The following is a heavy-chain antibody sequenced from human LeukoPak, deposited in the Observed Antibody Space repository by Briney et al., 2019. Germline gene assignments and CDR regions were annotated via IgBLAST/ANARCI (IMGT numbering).Heavy chain of an antibody. D-gene: IGHD1-20*01. V-gene: IGHV3-33*01. CDR3: ARYNWNDAGFDI. CDR2: IWYDGSNK. J-gene: IGHJ3*02. Sequence: GGSLRLSCAASGFTFSSYGMQWVRQAPGKGLEWEAVIWYDGSNKDYADSVKGRFTISRDNSKNTLYLQMNSLRGEDTAVYYCARYNWNDAGFDIWGQGTLVTVSS. CDR1: GFTFSSYG.